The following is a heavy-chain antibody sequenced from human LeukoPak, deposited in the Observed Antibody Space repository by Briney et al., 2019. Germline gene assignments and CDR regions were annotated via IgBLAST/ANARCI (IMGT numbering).Heavy chain of an antibody. CDR2: ISYDGSNK. CDR3: AKGWIQLWILDY. V-gene: IGHV3-30*18. D-gene: IGHD5-18*01. CDR1: GFTFSSYG. Sequence: PGGSLRLSCAASGFTFSSYGMHWVRQAPGKGLEWVAVISYDGSNKYYADSVKGRFTISRDNSKNTLYLQMNSLRAEDTAVYYCAKGWIQLWILDYWGQGTLVTVSS. J-gene: IGHJ4*02.